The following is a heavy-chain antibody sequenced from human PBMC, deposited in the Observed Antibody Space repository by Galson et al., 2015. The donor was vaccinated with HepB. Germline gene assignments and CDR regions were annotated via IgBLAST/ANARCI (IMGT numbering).Heavy chain of an antibody. CDR3: ARGRRCSSTSCYFFDY. Sequence: SVKVSCKASGYTFTSYDINWVRQATGQGLEWMGWMNPNSGNTGYAQKFQGRVTMTRNTSISTAYMELSSLRSEDTAVYYCARGRRCSSTSCYFFDYWGQGTLVTVSS. CDR1: GYTFTSYD. V-gene: IGHV1-8*01. CDR2: MNPNSGNT. D-gene: IGHD2-2*01. J-gene: IGHJ4*02.